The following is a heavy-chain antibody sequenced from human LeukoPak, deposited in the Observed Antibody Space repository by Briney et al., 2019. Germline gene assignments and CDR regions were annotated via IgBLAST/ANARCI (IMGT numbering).Heavy chain of an antibody. CDR1: GGTFSSYA. Sequence: SVKVSCKASGGTFSSYAISWVRQAPGQGLEWMGRIIPIFGTANYAQKFQGRVTITTDESASTAYMELSSLRSEDTAVYYCARERDCSSTSCYDPWGQGTLVTVSS. D-gene: IGHD2-2*01. V-gene: IGHV1-69*05. J-gene: IGHJ5*02. CDR3: ARERDCSSTSCYDP. CDR2: IIPIFGTA.